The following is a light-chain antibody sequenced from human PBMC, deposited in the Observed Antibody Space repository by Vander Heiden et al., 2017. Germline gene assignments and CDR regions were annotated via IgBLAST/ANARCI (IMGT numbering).Light chain of an antibody. CDR1: QSSSSW. CDR2: KAS. CDR3: QQYKSYSWT. V-gene: IGKV1-5*03. J-gene: IGKJ1*01. Sequence: DIQMTQSPSTLSASVGDRVTITCRASQSSSSWLAWYQQKPGKAPKLLIYKASSLESGVPSRFSGSGSGTEFTLTISGLQPDDFATYYCQQYKSYSWTFGQGTKVEIK.